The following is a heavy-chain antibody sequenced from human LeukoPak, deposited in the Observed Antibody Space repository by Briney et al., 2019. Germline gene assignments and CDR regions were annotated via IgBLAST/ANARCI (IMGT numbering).Heavy chain of an antibody. CDR2: IAYDGSAK. V-gene: IGHV3-30*03. CDR1: GFTFSSFD. CDR3: ARDTTVTFFDY. D-gene: IGHD4-17*01. Sequence: GGSLRLSCAASGFTFSSFDMHWVRQAPGKGLEWVTVIAYDGSAKYYADSVKGRFTISRDNSKNTLYLQMNSLRAEDTAVYYCARDTTVTFFDYWGQGTLVTVSS. J-gene: IGHJ4*02.